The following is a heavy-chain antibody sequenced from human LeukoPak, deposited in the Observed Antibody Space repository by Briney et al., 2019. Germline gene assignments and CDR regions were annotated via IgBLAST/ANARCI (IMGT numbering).Heavy chain of an antibody. V-gene: IGHV3-21*01. CDR2: ISSRSSSI. CDR1: GFTFSSYD. D-gene: IGHD3-3*01. CDR3: ARDYIAYDPLDY. Sequence: GGSLRLSCAASGFTFSSYDMNWVRQAPGKGLAWVSSISSRSSSIYYADSVKGRFTISRDNAKNSLYLQMSSLRADDTAVYWCARDYIAYDPLDYWGQGTLVTVSS. J-gene: IGHJ4*02.